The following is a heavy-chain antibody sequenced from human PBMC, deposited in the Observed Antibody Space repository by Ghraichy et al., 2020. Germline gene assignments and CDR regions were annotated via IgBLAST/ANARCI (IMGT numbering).Heavy chain of an antibody. V-gene: IGHV2-5*01. CDR2: IYWNDDK. Sequence: SGPTLVKPTQTLTLTCTFSGFSLSTSGVGVGWIRQPPGKALEWLALIYWNDDKRYSPSLKSRLTITKDTSKNQVVLTMTNMDPVDTATYYCAQVGASYGDLYYFDYWGQGTLVTVSS. D-gene: IGHD4-17*01. J-gene: IGHJ4*02. CDR1: GFSLSTSGVG. CDR3: AQVGASYGDLYYFDY.